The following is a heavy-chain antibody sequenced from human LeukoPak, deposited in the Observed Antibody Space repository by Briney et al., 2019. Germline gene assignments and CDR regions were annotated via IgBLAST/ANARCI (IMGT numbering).Heavy chain of an antibody. CDR3: ARDGGGRDGYNSYFDY. CDR1: GFTFSSYA. V-gene: IGHV3-30*04. Sequence: GGSLRLSCAASGFTFSSYAMHWVRQAPGKGLEWVAVISYDGSNKYYADSVKGRFTISRDNSKNTLYLQMNSLRAEDTAVYYCARDGGGRDGYNSYFDYWGQGTLVIVSS. J-gene: IGHJ4*02. CDR2: ISYDGSNK. D-gene: IGHD5-24*01.